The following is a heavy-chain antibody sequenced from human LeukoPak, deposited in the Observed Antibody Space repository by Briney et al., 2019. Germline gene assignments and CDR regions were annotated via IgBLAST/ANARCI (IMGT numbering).Heavy chain of an antibody. CDR2: IIPIFGTA. CDR3: ASYVSLGGTYYYYYYMDV. J-gene: IGHJ6*03. D-gene: IGHD3-16*01. V-gene: IGHV1-69*05. Sequence: GASVKVSCKASGGTFSSYAISWVRQAPGQGLEWMGGIIPIFGTANYAQKFQGRVTITTDESTSTAYMELSSLRSEDTAVYYCASYVSLGGTYYYYYYMDVWGKGTTVTVSS. CDR1: GGTFSSYA.